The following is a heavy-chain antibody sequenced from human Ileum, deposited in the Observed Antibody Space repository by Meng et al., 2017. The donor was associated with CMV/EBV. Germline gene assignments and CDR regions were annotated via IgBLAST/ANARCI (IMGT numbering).Heavy chain of an antibody. CDR1: WDSASSTTVT. CDR2: TYYRSKWFN. J-gene: IGHJ4*02. D-gene: IGHD6-13*01. CDR3: VRLTGNSWLDY. V-gene: IGHV6-1*01. Sequence: VQLHQSGPGLVKTSQTLLRTCAISWDSASSTTVTWNWIRQSPSRGLEWLGRTYYRSKWFNDYALSVRGRITINPDISKNQLSLQLNSVTPEDTAVYYCVRLTGNSWLDYWGRGTLVTVAS.